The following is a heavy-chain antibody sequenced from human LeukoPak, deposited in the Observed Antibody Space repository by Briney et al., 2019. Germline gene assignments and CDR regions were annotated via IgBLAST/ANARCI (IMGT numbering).Heavy chain of an antibody. V-gene: IGHV3-7*01. CDR3: ARDGSESSGYYYAL. Sequence: PGGSLRLSCAASGFTFSSYEMNWVRQAPGKGLEWVANIKEDGSEKYYVDSVKGRFTISRDNAKNSLYLQMNSLRAEDTAVYYCARDGSESSGYYYALWGQGTLVTVSS. CDR1: GFTFSSYE. CDR2: IKEDGSEK. D-gene: IGHD3-22*01. J-gene: IGHJ4*02.